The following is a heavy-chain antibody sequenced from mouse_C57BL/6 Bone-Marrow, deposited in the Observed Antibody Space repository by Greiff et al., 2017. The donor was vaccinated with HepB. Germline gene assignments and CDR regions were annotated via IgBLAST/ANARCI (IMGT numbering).Heavy chain of an antibody. CDR1: GYSITSGYY. J-gene: IGHJ4*01. Sequence: VQLKESGPGLVKPSQSLSLTCSVTGYSITSGYYWNWIRQFPGNKLEWMGYISYDGSNNYNPSLKNRISITRDTSKNQFFLKLNSVTTEDTATYYCARDPRLLRAAMDYWGQGTSVTVSS. CDR3: ARDPRLLRAAMDY. D-gene: IGHD1-1*01. CDR2: ISYDGSN. V-gene: IGHV3-6*01.